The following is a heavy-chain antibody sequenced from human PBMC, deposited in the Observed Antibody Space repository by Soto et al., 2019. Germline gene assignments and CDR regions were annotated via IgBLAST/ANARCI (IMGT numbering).Heavy chain of an antibody. V-gene: IGHV4-34*01. J-gene: IGHJ5*02. CDR1: CCSFSGYC. Sequence: PSETLSRTCAGYCCSFSGYCFSCIRQPPGKGLEWIGEINHSGSTNYNPSLKSRVTISVDTSKNQFSLKLSSVTAADTAVYYCARGPTTYWFDPWGQGTLVTVSS. D-gene: IGHD4-17*01. CDR3: ARGPTTYWFDP. CDR2: INHSGST.